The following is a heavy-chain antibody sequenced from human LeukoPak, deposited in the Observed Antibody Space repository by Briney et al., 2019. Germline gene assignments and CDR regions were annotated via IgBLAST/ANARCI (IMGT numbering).Heavy chain of an antibody. Sequence: GGSLRLSCAASGFNFEISWMTWVRQAPGKGLEWVTNVNREETGRYYVDSVKGRFTTSRDNARISLYLQMNSLKTEDTAIYYCVRFSFAGPDSDYWGRGTLVTVSS. CDR3: VRFSFAGPDSDY. D-gene: IGHD3-16*01. CDR2: VNREETGR. J-gene: IGHJ4*02. CDR1: GFNFEISW. V-gene: IGHV3-7*01.